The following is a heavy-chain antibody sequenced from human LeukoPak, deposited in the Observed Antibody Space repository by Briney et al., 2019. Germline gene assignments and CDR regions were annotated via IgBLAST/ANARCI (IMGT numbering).Heavy chain of an antibody. D-gene: IGHD3-10*01. Sequence: ASVKVSCKASGYTFTGYYMHWVRQAPGQGLEWMGWINPNSGGTNYAQKFQGRVTMTRDTSISTAYMELSRLRSDDTAVYYCARENKEAPGYGSGSYYNYDAFDIWDQGTMVTVSS. CDR3: ARENKEAPGYGSGSYYNYDAFDI. V-gene: IGHV1-2*02. CDR1: GYTFTGYY. CDR2: INPNSGGT. J-gene: IGHJ3*02.